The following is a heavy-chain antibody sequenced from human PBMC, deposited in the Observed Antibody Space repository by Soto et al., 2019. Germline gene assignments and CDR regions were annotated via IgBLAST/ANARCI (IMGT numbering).Heavy chain of an antibody. J-gene: IGHJ4*02. D-gene: IGHD5-12*01. CDR1: GGSISSSNW. Sequence: QVQLQESGPVLVKPSGTLSLTCAVSGGSISSSNWWSWVRHPPGKGLEWIGEIYHSGSTNYNPSLESRVTISEDKSKNQCSLKLSSVSAADTAVYYCASMDILAHLGFDYWGQGRLVTGSS. CDR3: ASMDILAHLGFDY. CDR2: IYHSGST. V-gene: IGHV4-4*02.